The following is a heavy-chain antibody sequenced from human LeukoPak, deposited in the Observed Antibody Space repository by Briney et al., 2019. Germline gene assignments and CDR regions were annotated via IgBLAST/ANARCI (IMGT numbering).Heavy chain of an antibody. J-gene: IGHJ4*02. D-gene: IGHD5-12*01. V-gene: IGHV4-39*07. Sequence: SETLSLTCTVSGGSISSSSYYWGWIRQPPGKGLEWIGSIYYSGSTNYNPSLKSRVTISVDTSKNQFSLKLSSVTAADTAVYYCAREKSGYNDYWGQGTLVTVSS. CDR3: AREKSGYNDY. CDR1: GGSISSSSYY. CDR2: IYYSGST.